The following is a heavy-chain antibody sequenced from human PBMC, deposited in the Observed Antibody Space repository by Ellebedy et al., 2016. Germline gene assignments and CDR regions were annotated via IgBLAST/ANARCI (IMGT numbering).Heavy chain of an antibody. D-gene: IGHD7-27*01. Sequence: GGSLRLSCAASGFTFSSYAMHWVRQAPGKGLEWVAVISYDGSNKYYADSVKGRFTISRDNAKNSLYLQMNSLRAEDTAVYYCARVLNWGFDYWGQGTLVTVSS. V-gene: IGHV3-30-3*01. CDR2: ISYDGSNK. J-gene: IGHJ4*02. CDR1: GFTFSSYA. CDR3: ARVLNWGFDY.